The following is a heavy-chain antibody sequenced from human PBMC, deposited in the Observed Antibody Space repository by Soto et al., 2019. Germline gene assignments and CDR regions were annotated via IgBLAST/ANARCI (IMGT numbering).Heavy chain of an antibody. Sequence: QVQLLQSGAEVRKPGASVKVSCKASGYTFTNYGITWVRQAPGQGLEWMGGIGAYNGDTHYTQRLQGRVTMTTDTSTSTAYMELRGLRSDDKAIYYCARVRQLVVYFYYYMDVWGKGTTVTVSS. CDR1: GYTFTNYG. D-gene: IGHD6-6*01. J-gene: IGHJ6*03. V-gene: IGHV1-18*01. CDR3: ARVRQLVVYFYYYMDV. CDR2: IGAYNGDT.